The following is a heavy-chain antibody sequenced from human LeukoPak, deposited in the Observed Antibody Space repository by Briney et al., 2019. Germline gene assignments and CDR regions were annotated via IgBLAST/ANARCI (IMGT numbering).Heavy chain of an antibody. CDR2: IYYSGST. D-gene: IGHD2-21*02. CDR3: ARSYCGGDCYLGYYFDY. CDR1: GGSFSSGGYY. V-gene: IGHV4-31*03. Sequence: SETLTLSCTVSGGSFSSGGYYWSWLRQHPEKGLEWLRYIYYSGSTYYNPSLKSRVTISVDTSKDQFSLKLSSVTAADTAVYYCARSYCGGDCYLGYYFDYWGQGTLVTVSS. J-gene: IGHJ4*02.